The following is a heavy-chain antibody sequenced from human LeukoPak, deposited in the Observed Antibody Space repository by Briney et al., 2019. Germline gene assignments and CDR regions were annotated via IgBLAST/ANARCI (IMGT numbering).Heavy chain of an antibody. J-gene: IGHJ3*02. CDR3: ARRRVILTGTCSGTDAFDI. CDR1: GYTFTGYY. CDR2: INPNSGGT. V-gene: IGHV1-2*02. D-gene: IGHD3-9*01. Sequence: ASVKVSCKASGYTFTGYYMHWVRQAPGQGLEWMGWINPNSGGTNYAQKFQGRVTMTRDTSISTAYMELSRLRSDDTAVYYCARRRVILTGTCSGTDAFDIWGQGTMVTVSS.